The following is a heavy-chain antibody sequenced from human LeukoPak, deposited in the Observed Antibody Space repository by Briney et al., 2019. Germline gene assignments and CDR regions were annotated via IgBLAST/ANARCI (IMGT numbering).Heavy chain of an antibody. Sequence: GGSLRLPCAASGVTFSGYSLNWVRQAPGKGLEWVSSISSSSSYIYYADSVKGRFTISRDNAKNSLYLQMNSLRAEDTAVYYCAREPDGNFDYWGQGTLVTVSS. CDR1: GVTFSGYS. CDR3: AREPDGNFDY. D-gene: IGHD1-14*01. V-gene: IGHV3-21*01. J-gene: IGHJ4*02. CDR2: ISSSSSYI.